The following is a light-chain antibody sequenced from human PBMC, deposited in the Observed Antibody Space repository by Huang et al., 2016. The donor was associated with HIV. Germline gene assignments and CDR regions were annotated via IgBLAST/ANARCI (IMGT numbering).Light chain of an antibody. CDR2: KRA. J-gene: IGKJ1*01. CDR3: MQASHGAAT. CDR1: QSLVYGDGNIY. V-gene: IGKV2-30*01. Sequence: DVLLTQSPLSLPVTLGQPAFLTCKSNQSLVYGDGNIYLNWFHQRPGQSPRRLIYKRANRDSGVPDRFSAGGSGTDFTLWISEVEAEDVGDYYCMQASHGAATFGQGTRVDIK.